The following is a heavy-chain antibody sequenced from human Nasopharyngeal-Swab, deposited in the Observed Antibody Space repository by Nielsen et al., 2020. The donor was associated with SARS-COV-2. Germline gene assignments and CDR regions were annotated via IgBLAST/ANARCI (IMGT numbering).Heavy chain of an antibody. V-gene: IGHV4-59*13. CDR2: IYYSGST. D-gene: IGHD3-3*01. J-gene: IGHJ4*02. Sequence: SETLSLTCTVSGGSISSYYWSWIRQPPGKGREWIGYIYYSGSTNYNPSLKSRVTISVDTSKNQFSLKLSSVTAADTAVYYCARALTTYYDFWSGYYVFDYWGQGTLVTVSS. CDR3: ARALTTYYDFWSGYYVFDY. CDR1: GGSISSYY.